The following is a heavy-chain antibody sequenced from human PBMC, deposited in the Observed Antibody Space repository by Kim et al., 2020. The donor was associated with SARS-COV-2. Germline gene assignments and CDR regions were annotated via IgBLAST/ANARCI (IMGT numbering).Heavy chain of an antibody. CDR1: GDSVSSKSAA. Sequence: SQTLSLTCAISGDSVSSKSAAWNWIRQSPSRGLEWLGRTYYRSKWSSDYAESVAGRIIIDSDASNNQFSLHLTSVTSEDTAVYYCARTWMSGLTWFFFDHWGQGALVTVSS. J-gene: IGHJ4*02. CDR2: TYYRSKWSS. D-gene: IGHD3-10*01. V-gene: IGHV6-1*01. CDR3: ARTWMSGLTWFFFDH.